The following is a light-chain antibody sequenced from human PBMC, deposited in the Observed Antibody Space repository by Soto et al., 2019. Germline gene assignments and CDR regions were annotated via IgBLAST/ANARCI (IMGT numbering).Light chain of an antibody. J-gene: IGKJ1*01. CDR3: QQYGSSRT. CDR1: QSVSSY. CDR2: DAS. Sequence: EIVLTQSPATLSLSPGERATLSCRASQSVSSYLAWYQQKPGQAPRLLIHDASHRATGIPDRFSGSGSGTDFTLTISRLEPEDFAVYYCQQYGSSRTFGQGTKVDIK. V-gene: IGKV3-20*01.